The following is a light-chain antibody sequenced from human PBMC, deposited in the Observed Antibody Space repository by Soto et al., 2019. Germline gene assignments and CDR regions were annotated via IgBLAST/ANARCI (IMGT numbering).Light chain of an antibody. CDR2: DAS. Sequence: EIVLTQSPATLSLSPGERATLSCRASQSVSSYLAWYQQKPGQAPRLLIYDASKRATCIPVRFSGSGSGTDFTLSISIREPEDVAVYYCQQRYSWPLTFGGGTKVEIK. V-gene: IGKV3-11*01. J-gene: IGKJ4*01. CDR1: QSVSSY. CDR3: QQRYSWPLT.